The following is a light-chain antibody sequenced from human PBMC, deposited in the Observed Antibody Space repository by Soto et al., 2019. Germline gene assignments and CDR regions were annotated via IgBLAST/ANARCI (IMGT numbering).Light chain of an antibody. V-gene: IGKV3-15*01. Sequence: EIGMTQSPGTLSVSPGERATLLCRASQSVSNNLALYQQKPGQAPRLLIYDASTRATGIPARFSGSESGTEFTLTIISLQSEDYAVYYCHQYNKWPSFTFGPGTQVDIK. CDR2: DAS. CDR3: HQYNKWPSFT. J-gene: IGKJ3*01. CDR1: QSVSNN.